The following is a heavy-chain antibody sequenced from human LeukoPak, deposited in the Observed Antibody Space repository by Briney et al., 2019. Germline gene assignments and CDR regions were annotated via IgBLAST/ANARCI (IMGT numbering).Heavy chain of an antibody. J-gene: IGHJ4*02. Sequence: GGSLRLSCAASGFTFSSYSMNWVRQAPGKGLEWVSSISSSSSYIYHADSVKGRFTISRDNAKNSLYLQMNSLRAEDTAVYYCARAYLELFAYWGQGTLVTVSS. D-gene: IGHD1-7*01. CDR1: GFTFSSYS. CDR3: ARAYLELFAY. V-gene: IGHV3-21*01. CDR2: ISSSSSYI.